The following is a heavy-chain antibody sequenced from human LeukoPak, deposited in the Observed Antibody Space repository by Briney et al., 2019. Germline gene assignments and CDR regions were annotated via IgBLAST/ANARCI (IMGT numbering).Heavy chain of an antibody. CDR1: GFTFSSYW. Sequence: GGSLRLSCAASGFTFSSYWMSWVRQAPGKGLEWVANIKQDGSEKYYVDSVKGRFTISRDNAKNSLYLQMNSLRAEDTAVYYCARDKWFGEFNDAFDIWGQGTMVTVSS. CDR3: ARDKWFGEFNDAFDI. J-gene: IGHJ3*02. V-gene: IGHV3-7*01. CDR2: IKQDGSEK. D-gene: IGHD3-10*01.